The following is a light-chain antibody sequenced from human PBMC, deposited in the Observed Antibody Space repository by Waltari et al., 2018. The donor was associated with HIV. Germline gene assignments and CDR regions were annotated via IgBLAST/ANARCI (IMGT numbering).Light chain of an antibody. CDR2: SND. CDR1: PSNIGSNS. CDR3: ATWDDTMSVV. J-gene: IGLJ2*01. Sequence: QSPLTQTPSLSGPPAQRVNTSCYGVPSNIGSNSVIWYRQLPGTAPKLLIYSNDQRPSSVPVRFSGSKSATSAFLVISGLQSDDEADYYCATWDDTMSVVFGGGTRQTVL. V-gene: IGLV1-44*01.